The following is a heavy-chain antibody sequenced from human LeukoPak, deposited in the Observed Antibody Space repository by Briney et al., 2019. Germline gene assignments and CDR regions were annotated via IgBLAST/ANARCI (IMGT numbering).Heavy chain of an antibody. CDR3: ARQSRVSSSGWHYYYYGMDV. Sequence: GESLKISCKGSGYSFTSYWIGWVRQLPGKGLEWMGIIYPGDSDTRYSPSFQGQVTISADKSISTAYLQWSSLKASDTAMYYCARQSRVSSSGWHYYYYGMDVWGQGTTVTVSS. D-gene: IGHD6-19*01. CDR1: GYSFTSYW. CDR2: IYPGDSDT. V-gene: IGHV5-51*01. J-gene: IGHJ6*02.